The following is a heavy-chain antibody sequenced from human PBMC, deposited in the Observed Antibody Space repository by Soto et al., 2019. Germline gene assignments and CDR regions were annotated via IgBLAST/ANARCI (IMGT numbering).Heavy chain of an antibody. Sequence: QVQLVQSGPEVKEPGSSVKVSCKASEDTFNNYALTWVRQAPGQGLEWMGGIIPKFGTTNYAPKLQGRVTITAAESTSRPHLQLSSSILADTAVDWRARDRRGNSYGIMVYGGCDIWGQGTVVLVSS. D-gene: IGHD2-8*01. CDR2: IIPKFGTT. CDR3: ARDRRGNSYGIMVYGGCDI. V-gene: IGHV1-69*01. J-gene: IGHJ3*02. CDR1: EDTFNNYA.